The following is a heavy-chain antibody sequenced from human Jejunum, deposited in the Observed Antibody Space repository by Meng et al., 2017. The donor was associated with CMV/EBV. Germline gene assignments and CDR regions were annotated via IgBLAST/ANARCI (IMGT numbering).Heavy chain of an antibody. CDR3: ARGIAAAGYFDH. Sequence: QVQVVQSGAEVMKPXXSGKVSCKASGYTFSDYYIHWVRQSPGQGLEWMGVISPRTGYATYAQKFQGRLTMTRDTSTSTVYMELTSLRYDDTADYYCARGIAAAGYFDHWGQGTLVTVSS. D-gene: IGHD6-13*01. V-gene: IGHV1-46*01. J-gene: IGHJ4*02. CDR2: ISPRTGYA. CDR1: GYTFSDYY.